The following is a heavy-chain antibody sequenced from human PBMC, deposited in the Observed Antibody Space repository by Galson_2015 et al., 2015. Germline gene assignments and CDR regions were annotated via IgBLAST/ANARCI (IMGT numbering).Heavy chain of an antibody. J-gene: IGHJ4*02. Sequence: SLRLSCAASGFTFGLYGMHWVRQAPGKGLEWVAVIQSDGNKRYSTDSVRGRFTISRDNSKNTVSLQMDSLRVEDTAIYYCARDGGPATGGLDCHYWGQGTRVTVSS. CDR1: GFTFGLYG. CDR3: ARDGGPATGGLDCHY. D-gene: IGHD2-21*02. CDR2: IQSDGNKR. V-gene: IGHV3-30*12.